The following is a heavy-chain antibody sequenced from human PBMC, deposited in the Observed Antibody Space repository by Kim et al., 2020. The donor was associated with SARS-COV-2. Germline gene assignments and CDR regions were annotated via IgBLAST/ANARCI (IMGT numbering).Heavy chain of an antibody. CDR3: ARERVLVRALGY. D-gene: IGHD3-10*01. V-gene: IGHV1-46*01. J-gene: IGHJ4*02. Sequence: SYAQKFQGRVTMTRDTSTSTVYMELSSLRSEDTAVYYCARERVLVRALGYWGQGTLVTVSS.